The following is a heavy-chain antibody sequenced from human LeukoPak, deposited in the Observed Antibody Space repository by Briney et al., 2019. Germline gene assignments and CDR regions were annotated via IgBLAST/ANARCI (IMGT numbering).Heavy chain of an antibody. Sequence: PGGSLRLSCAASGFTTYSFSDYTMNWVRQVPGKGLEWVSSISGGADSTYYADSVKGRFTISRDNSKNMLYLQMNSLRAEDTAVYYCAKLRLTISLYDAFDIWGQGTMVTVSS. D-gene: IGHD5-24*01. CDR1: GFTTYSFSDYT. V-gene: IGHV3-23*01. CDR2: ISGGADST. J-gene: IGHJ3*02. CDR3: AKLRLTISLYDAFDI.